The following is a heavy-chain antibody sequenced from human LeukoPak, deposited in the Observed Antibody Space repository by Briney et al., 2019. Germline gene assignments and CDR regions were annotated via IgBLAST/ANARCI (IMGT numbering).Heavy chain of an antibody. CDR2: IYSGGST. J-gene: IGHJ3*02. D-gene: IGHD3-22*01. V-gene: IGHV3-53*01. CDR3: ARAFPNYYDSSGYYPAFDI. Sequence: GGSLRLSCAASGFTVSSNYMSWVRQAPGKGLEWVSVIYSGGSTYYADSVKGRFTISRDNSKNTLYLQMNSLRAEDTAVYYCARAFPNYYDSSGYYPAFDIWGQGTMVTVSS. CDR1: GFTVSSNY.